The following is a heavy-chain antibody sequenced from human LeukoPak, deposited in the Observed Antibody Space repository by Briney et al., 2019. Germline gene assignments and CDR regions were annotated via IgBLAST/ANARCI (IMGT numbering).Heavy chain of an antibody. Sequence: QSGGSLRLSCVVSGFTVSSDLMNWVRQAPGKGLEWVSAMNSGGDTYYADSVRGRFIISRDKSRNTLYLQMNSLRVDDTAVYYCAGGGSMVRGVLWGQGTLVTVSS. D-gene: IGHD3-10*01. V-gene: IGHV3-53*01. CDR3: AGGGSMVRGVL. CDR1: GFTVSSDL. CDR2: MNSGGDT. J-gene: IGHJ4*02.